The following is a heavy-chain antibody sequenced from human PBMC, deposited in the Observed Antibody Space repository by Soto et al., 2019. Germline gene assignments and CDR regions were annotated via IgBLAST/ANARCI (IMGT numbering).Heavy chain of an antibody. CDR1: GGSISSSNW. J-gene: IGHJ6*02. D-gene: IGHD5-12*01. V-gene: IGHV4-4*02. Sequence: QVQLQESGPGLVKPSGTLSLTCAVSGGSISSSNWWSWVRQPPGKGLEWIGEIYHSGSTNYNPSLKSRVTKSVDKSKNQFSLRLSSVTAADTAVYYCARLRVATTVENDYYYGMDVWGQGTTVTVSS. CDR3: ARLRVATTVENDYYYGMDV. CDR2: IYHSGST.